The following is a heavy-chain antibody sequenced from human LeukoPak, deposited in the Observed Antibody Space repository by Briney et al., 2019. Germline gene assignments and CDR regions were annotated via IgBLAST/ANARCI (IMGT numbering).Heavy chain of an antibody. V-gene: IGHV1-2*02. CDR2: INPDTGGT. CDR3: ARSPYDSGSYVSAP. J-gene: IGHJ5*02. D-gene: IGHD3-10*01. CDR1: GSFTGEY. Sequence: ASVKVSCKASGSFTGEYVHWVRQAPGQGLEWLGWINPDTGGTNFAQKFQGRVTMAGDTSIRTAYMELSRLTSDDTAVYYCARSPYDSGSYVSAPWGQGTQVTVSS.